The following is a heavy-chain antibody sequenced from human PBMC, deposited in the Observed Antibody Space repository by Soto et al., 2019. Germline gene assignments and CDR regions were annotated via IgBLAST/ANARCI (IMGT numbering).Heavy chain of an antibody. CDR1: GGSISSYY. D-gene: IGHD3-3*01. J-gene: IGHJ5*02. Sequence: SETLSRTCTVSGGSISSYYWSWIRQPPGKGLERIGYIYYSGSTNYNPSLTSRVTISADTSKNQFSLKLSSVTSADTAVYYFARGGVWSGRLRGLDPWGQGTLITVS. CDR3: ARGGVWSGRLRGLDP. CDR2: IYYSGST. V-gene: IGHV4-59*01.